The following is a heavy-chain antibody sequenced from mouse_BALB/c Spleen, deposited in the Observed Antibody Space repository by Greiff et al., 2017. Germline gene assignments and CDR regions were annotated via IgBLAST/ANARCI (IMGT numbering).Heavy chain of an antibody. J-gene: IGHJ3*01. CDR1: GYAFSSSW. D-gene: IGHD2-4*01. CDR3: APIYYDYDGGAGFAY. V-gene: IGHV1-82*01. Sequence: VQLQQSGPELVKPGASVKISCKASGYAFSSSWMNWVKQRPGQGLEWIGRIYPGDGDTNYNGKFKGKATLTADKSSSTAYMQLSSLTSVDSAVYFCAPIYYDYDGGAGFAYWGQGTLVTVSA. CDR2: IYPGDGDT.